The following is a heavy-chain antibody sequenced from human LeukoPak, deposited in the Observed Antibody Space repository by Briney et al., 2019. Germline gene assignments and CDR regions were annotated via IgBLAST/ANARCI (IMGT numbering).Heavy chain of an antibody. Sequence: SETLSLTCSVSGDSISTIGYYWGWIRQPPGKGLEWIGTIYYTGTTYYNPSLKSRVTISVDTSKNQFSLKLSSVTAADTAVYYCARAVTNAFDIWGQGTMVTVSS. CDR1: GDSISTIGYY. CDR2: IYYTGTT. J-gene: IGHJ3*02. CDR3: ARAVTNAFDI. V-gene: IGHV4-39*07. D-gene: IGHD4-17*01.